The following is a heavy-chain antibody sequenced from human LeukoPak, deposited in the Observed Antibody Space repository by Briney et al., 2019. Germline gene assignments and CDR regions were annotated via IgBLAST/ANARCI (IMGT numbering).Heavy chain of an antibody. CDR2: IPYDGSDK. CDR1: GFTFSAFG. Sequence: GGSLRLSCAASGFTFSAFGMHWVRQAPGKGLEWVTFIPYDGSDKYYADSVKGRFTISRDNSKNTLYLQMNSLRAEDTAVYYCARAPQGSGIDYWGQGTLVTVSS. CDR3: ARAPQGSGIDY. J-gene: IGHJ4*02. D-gene: IGHD6-25*01. V-gene: IGHV3-30*12.